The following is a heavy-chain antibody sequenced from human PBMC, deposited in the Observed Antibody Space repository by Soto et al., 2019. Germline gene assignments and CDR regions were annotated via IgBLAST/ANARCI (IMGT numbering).Heavy chain of an antibody. CDR2: ILSSGNT. Sequence: QLMLQESGPGLVKPSETLSLTCIVSGGSISSSIYYCGWFRQPPGKGLEWIGSILSSGNTYYNPSLKSRVTISVDTSKNRFSLKLSSVTAADTAVYYCTRSSSAAALWFDPWGQGTLVTVSS. J-gene: IGHJ5*02. CDR1: GGSISSSIYY. D-gene: IGHD6-13*01. CDR3: TRSSSAAALWFDP. V-gene: IGHV4-39*01.